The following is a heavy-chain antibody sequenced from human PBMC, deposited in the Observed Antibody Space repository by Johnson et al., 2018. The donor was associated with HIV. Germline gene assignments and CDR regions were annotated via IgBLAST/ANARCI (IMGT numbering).Heavy chain of an antibody. CDR2: IKTKPDGGTT. Sequence: VQLVESGGGLVKPGGSLRLSCAASGFTFSNAWLTWVRQAPGEGLEWFGRIKTKPDGGTTDYAAPLKGRCTISRDDSKSTLYLQMNSLKTEDTAVYYCSTLYYNFWSGYYRGAFDIWGQGTMVTVSS. V-gene: IGHV3-15*01. CDR1: GFTFSNAW. D-gene: IGHD3-3*01. J-gene: IGHJ3*02. CDR3: STLYYNFWSGYYRGAFDI.